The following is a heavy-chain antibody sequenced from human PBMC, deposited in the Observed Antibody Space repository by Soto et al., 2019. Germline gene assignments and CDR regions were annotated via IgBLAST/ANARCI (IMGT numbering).Heavy chain of an antibody. CDR3: ARVRYYYDSSGYSRQNRGYFDY. D-gene: IGHD3-22*01. CDR2: IEQDGSEK. Sequence: HPGGSLRLSCAASGFTFSSYWMSWVRQAPGKGLEWVANIEQDGSEKYYVDSVKGRFTISRDNAKNSLYLQMNSLRAEDTAVYYCARVRYYYDSSGYSRQNRGYFDYWGQGTLVTVSS. J-gene: IGHJ4*02. V-gene: IGHV3-7*01. CDR1: GFTFSSYW.